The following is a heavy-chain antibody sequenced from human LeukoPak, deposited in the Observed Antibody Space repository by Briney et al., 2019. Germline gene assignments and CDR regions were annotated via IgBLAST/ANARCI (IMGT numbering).Heavy chain of an antibody. D-gene: IGHD2/OR15-2a*01. J-gene: IGHJ4*02. CDR2: IYPGDSDT. CDR1: GYTFTNYW. V-gene: IGHV5-51*01. CDR3: ARAGYSNRWDGVDY. Sequence: GGSLKISRKGSGYTFTNYWIGWVRQMPGKGLEFMGIIYPGDSDTRYSPSFQGQVAISVDKSINTAYLQWSSLKASDSAMYYCARAGYSNRWDGVDYWGQGTLVTVSS.